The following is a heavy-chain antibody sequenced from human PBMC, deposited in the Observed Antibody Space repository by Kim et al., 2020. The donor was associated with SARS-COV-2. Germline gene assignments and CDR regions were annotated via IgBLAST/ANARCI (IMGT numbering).Heavy chain of an antibody. J-gene: IGHJ4*02. CDR2: ISSIGSYM. CDR1: GFTFSGYI. Sequence: GGSLRLSCAASGFTFSGYIMNWVRQAPGKGLEWVASISSIGSYMYFADSVRGRFTISRDNAKNSLHLQMESLRAEDTAVYYCARDKGNYAYFVYWRQRTLVTVSS. V-gene: IGHV3-21*01. CDR3: ARDKGNYAYFVY. D-gene: IGHD4-4*01.